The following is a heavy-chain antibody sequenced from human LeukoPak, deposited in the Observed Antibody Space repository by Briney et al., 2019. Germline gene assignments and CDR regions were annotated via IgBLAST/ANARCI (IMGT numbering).Heavy chain of an antibody. CDR2: IISNGGST. CDR1: GFTFSVYA. CDR3: VKDGLAFCGGDCYSYFDY. Sequence: QPGGSLRLSCSASGFTFSVYAIHWVRQAPGKGLEYASTIISNGGSTYYADSVKGRFTISRDNSKNTVSLQMSSLRAEDTALYYCVKDGLAFCGGDCYSYFDYWGQGTLVTVSS. J-gene: IGHJ4*02. V-gene: IGHV3-64D*06. D-gene: IGHD2-21*02.